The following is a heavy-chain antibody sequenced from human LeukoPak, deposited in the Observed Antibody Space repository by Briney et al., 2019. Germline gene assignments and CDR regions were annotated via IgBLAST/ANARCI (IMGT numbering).Heavy chain of an antibody. J-gene: IGHJ5*02. Sequence: GGSLRLSCTASGFTVSSNYMSWVRQAPGKGLEWVSVIYSGGSTYYADSVKGRFTISRDNSKNTLYLQVNSLRAEDTAVYYCARGGDSSGYYRRDWFDPWGQGTLVTVSS. CDR3: ARGGDSSGYYRRDWFDP. V-gene: IGHV3-66*01. D-gene: IGHD3-22*01. CDR1: GFTVSSNY. CDR2: IYSGGST.